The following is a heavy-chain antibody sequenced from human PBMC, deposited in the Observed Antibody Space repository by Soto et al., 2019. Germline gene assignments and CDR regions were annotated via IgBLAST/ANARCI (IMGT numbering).Heavy chain of an antibody. CDR3: AKDFTGAGTFFKD. Sequence: EVQLLESGGTLVQPGGSLRLSCAVSGITFSSYDMSWVRQAPGKGLEWVSAISGSGDNKFYANSVKGRFTISRDNSKNTLYVQMNSLRVEDTATYYCAKDFTGAGTFFKDWGQGTLITVS. D-gene: IGHD2-8*02. V-gene: IGHV3-23*01. CDR2: ISGSGDNK. J-gene: IGHJ1*01. CDR1: GITFSSYD.